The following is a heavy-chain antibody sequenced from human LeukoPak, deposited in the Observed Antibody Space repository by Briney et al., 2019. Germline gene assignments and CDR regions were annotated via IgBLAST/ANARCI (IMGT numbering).Heavy chain of an antibody. Sequence: GGSLRLSCAASGFTVRSNYMSWVRQAPGKGLEWVSIIYSGGSTYYADSVKGRFTISRDNSKNTLYLQMNSLRVEDTAVYYCARDEWELLRAYWGQGALVTVSS. CDR3: ARDEWELLRAY. CDR2: IYSGGST. D-gene: IGHD1-26*01. J-gene: IGHJ4*02. CDR1: GFTVRSNY. V-gene: IGHV3-66*02.